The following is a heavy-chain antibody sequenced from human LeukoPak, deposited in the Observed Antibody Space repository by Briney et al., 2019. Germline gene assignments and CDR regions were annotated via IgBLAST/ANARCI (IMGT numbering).Heavy chain of an antibody. CDR3: ARDVGITIFGVVIPPYYYYGMDV. CDR2: ISAYNGNT. Sequence: ASVKVSCKASGYTFTSCGISWVRQAPGQGLEWMGWISAYNGNTNYAQKLQGRVTMTTDTSTSTAYMELRSLRSDDTAVYYCARDVGITIFGVVIPPYYYYGMDVWGQGTTVTVSS. D-gene: IGHD3-3*01. V-gene: IGHV1-18*01. CDR1: GYTFTSCG. J-gene: IGHJ6*02.